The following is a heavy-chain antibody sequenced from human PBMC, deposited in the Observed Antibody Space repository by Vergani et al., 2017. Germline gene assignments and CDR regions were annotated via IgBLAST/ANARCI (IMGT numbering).Heavy chain of an antibody. CDR3: ARSIIAVAGTGDY. J-gene: IGHJ4*02. V-gene: IGHV3-33*01. D-gene: IGHD6-19*01. CDR2: IWSNEVNK. CDR1: GFTFTDYG. Sequence: QAQLVESGGGVVQPGSSLRLSCAASGFTFTDYGMHWVRQAPGKGLEGVAVIWSNEVNKYYADSVRCRFTFSRDNAKHSLYLQMNSLRAEDTAVYYCARSIIAVAGTGDYWGQGTLVTVSS.